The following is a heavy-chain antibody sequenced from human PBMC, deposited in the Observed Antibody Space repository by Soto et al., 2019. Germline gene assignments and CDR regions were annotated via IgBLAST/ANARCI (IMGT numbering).Heavy chain of an antibody. Sequence: QVQLVESGGGVVQPGRSLRLSCVASGFTFSNNGIHWVRQAPGKGLEWVAVISSDGSKKYYADSVKGRFTISRENSKNTLYPQMNSLMTEDTAVFYLWVGLSGGSSRFDYWGQGTLVTVSS. CDR3: WVGLSGGSSRFDY. CDR2: ISSDGSKK. J-gene: IGHJ4*02. D-gene: IGHD2-15*01. CDR1: GFTFSNNG. V-gene: IGHV3-30*03.